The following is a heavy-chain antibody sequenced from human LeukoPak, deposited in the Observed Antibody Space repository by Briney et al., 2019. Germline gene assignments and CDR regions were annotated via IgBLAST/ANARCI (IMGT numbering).Heavy chain of an antibody. CDR1: GGSISSSSYY. D-gene: IGHD5-12*01. CDR3: ARLPVRDIVANSHLR. Sequence: SETLSLTCTVSGGSISSSSYYWGWIRQPPGKGLEWIGSIYYSGSTYYNPSLKSRVTISVDTSKNQFSPKLSSVTAADTAVYYCARLPVRDIVANSHLRWGQGTLVTVSS. V-gene: IGHV4-39*07. CDR2: IYYSGST. J-gene: IGHJ4*02.